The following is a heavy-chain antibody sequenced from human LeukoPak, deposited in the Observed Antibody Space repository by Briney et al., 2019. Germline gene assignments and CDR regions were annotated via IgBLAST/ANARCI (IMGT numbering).Heavy chain of an antibody. D-gene: IGHD3-22*01. V-gene: IGHV3-9*01. J-gene: IGHJ4*02. CDR2: ISWNSGSI. Sequence: PGGSLRLSCAASGFTFDDYAMHWVRQAPGKGLEWVSGISWNSGSIGYADSVKGRFTIPRDNAKNSLYLQMNSLRAEDTALYYCAKAYYHDSSGYYLGYTFDYWGQGTLVTVSS. CDR1: GFTFDDYA. CDR3: AKAYYHDSSGYYLGYTFDY.